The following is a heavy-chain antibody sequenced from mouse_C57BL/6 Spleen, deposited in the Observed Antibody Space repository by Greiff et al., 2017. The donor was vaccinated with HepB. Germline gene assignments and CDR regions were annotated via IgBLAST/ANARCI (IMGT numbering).Heavy chain of an antibody. J-gene: IGHJ1*03. CDR1: GYTFTSYD. Sequence: VKLQESGPELVKPGASVKLSCKASGYTFTSYDINWVKQRPGQGLEWIGWIYHRDGSTKYNEKFKGKATLTVDTSSSTAYMELHSLTSEDSAVYFCARRNWDGYFDVWGTGTTVTVSS. CDR3: ARRNWDGYFDV. D-gene: IGHD4-1*01. CDR2: IYHRDGST. V-gene: IGHV1-85*01.